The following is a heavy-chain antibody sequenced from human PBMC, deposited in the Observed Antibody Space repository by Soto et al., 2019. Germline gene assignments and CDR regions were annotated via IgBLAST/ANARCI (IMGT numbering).Heavy chain of an antibody. CDR1: GYSFTSYG. J-gene: IGHJ4*02. CDR3: ARQFGVNPHFDY. CDR2: ISPYNGNT. V-gene: IGHV1-18*01. D-gene: IGHD2-8*01. Sequence: QVQLVQSGAEVKEPEASVKVSCMASGYSFTSYGLIWLRQAPGQRLEWMGWISPYNGNTNYAQKLQGRVTMTTDTSTNTAYMELRSLRSDDTAVYYCARQFGVNPHFDYWGQGTLVAVSS.